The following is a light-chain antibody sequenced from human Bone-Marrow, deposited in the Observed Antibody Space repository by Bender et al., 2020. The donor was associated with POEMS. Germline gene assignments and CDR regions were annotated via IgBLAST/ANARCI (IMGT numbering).Light chain of an antibody. J-gene: IGLJ3*02. CDR3: CSYAGSTTWM. V-gene: IGLV2-23*02. Sequence: QSALTQPASVSGSPGQSITISCTGSSSDVGNYDLVSWYQQHPGRPPKLMIYEVTSRPSGISNRFSGSKSDNTASLTISGLQAEDEADYYCCSYAGSTTWMFGGGTKVTVL. CDR1: SSDVGNYDL. CDR2: EVT.